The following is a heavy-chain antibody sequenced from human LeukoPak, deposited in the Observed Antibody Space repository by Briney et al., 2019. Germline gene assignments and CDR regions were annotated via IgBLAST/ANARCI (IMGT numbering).Heavy chain of an antibody. V-gene: IGHV3-33*01. CDR2: IWYDGSNK. J-gene: IGHJ6*02. D-gene: IGHD3-3*01. Sequence: GGSLRLSCAASGFTFSSYGMHWVRQAPGKGLEWVAVIWYDGSNKYYADSVKGRFTISRDNSKNTLYLQMNSLRAEDTAVYYCARGGFITIFGVVIDPYYYYGMDVWGQGTTVTASS. CDR1: GFTFSSYG. CDR3: ARGGFITIFGVVIDPYYYYGMDV.